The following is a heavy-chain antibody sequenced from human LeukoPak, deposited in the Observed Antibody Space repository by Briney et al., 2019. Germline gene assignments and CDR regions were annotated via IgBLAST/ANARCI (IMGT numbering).Heavy chain of an antibody. V-gene: IGHV1-58*01. CDR2: IAVGSGNT. CDR1: GYTFTSYD. CDR3: AASGSPPYYYGMDV. Sequence: SVKVSCKASGYTFTSYDFNWVRQATGQRLEWIGWIAVGSGNTNYAQKFQERVTITRDMSTSTAYMELSSLRSEDTAVYYCAASGSPPYYYGMDVWGQGTTVTVSS. J-gene: IGHJ6*02. D-gene: IGHD1-26*01.